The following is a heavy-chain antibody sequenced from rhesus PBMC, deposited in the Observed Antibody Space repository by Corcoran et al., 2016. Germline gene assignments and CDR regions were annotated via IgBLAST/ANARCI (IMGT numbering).Heavy chain of an antibody. CDR2: ISYSGSI. V-gene: IGHV4-127*01. J-gene: IGHJ5-1*01. Sequence: QVQLQESGPGLVKPSETLSLTCAVSGYSIRSGYGWSRLRQPPGKGLEWIVYISYSGSIYYTPSFKSRVTISIDTSKNQFSLKLSSVTAADTAVYYCARIKVNRFDVWGPGVLVTVSS. CDR1: GYSIRSGYG. CDR3: ARIKVNRFDV.